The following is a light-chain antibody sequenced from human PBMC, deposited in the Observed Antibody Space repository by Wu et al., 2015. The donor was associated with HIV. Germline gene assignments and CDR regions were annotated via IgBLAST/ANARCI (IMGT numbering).Light chain of an antibody. CDR3: QQLNSHLWT. Sequence: IQLTQSPSSLSASVGDRVTITCRASQGFSSSLAWYQQKPGKAPKLLIYAASTLQSGVPSRFSGRGSGTNFTLTISSLQPEDFATYYCQQLNSHLWTFGQGTKVEIK. CDR2: AAS. CDR1: QGFSSS. V-gene: IGKV1-9*01. J-gene: IGKJ1*01.